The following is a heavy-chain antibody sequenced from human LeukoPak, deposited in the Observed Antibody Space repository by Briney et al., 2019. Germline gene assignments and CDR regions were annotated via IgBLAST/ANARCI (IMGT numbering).Heavy chain of an antibody. Sequence: GGSLRLSCVASGFTFNSYAMYWVRQAPGKGLEGISGIFVSGGSAHYADSVRGRFTISRDNSKNTVYLQLDSLRVEDTAVYYCGKTTVGYSSGRYPGWPVDYWGQGALVTVSS. V-gene: IGHV3-23*01. CDR1: GFTFNSYA. CDR3: GKTTVGYSSGRYPGWPVDY. D-gene: IGHD2-15*01. CDR2: IFVSGGSA. J-gene: IGHJ4*02.